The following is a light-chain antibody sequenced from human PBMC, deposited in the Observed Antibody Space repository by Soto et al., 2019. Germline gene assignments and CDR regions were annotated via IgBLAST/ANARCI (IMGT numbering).Light chain of an antibody. V-gene: IGKV4-1*01. CDR1: QNVLFSSNNKNY. CDR2: WAS. J-gene: IGKJ1*01. CDR3: QQYYSTPRT. Sequence: IVMTQSPDSLAVSLGERATINCKSSQNVLFSSNNKNYLAWYQQKPGQPPKLLIYWASTRESGVPDRFSGGGSGTDFTLTISSLQAEDVAVYYCQQYYSTPRTFGQGTKVDIK.